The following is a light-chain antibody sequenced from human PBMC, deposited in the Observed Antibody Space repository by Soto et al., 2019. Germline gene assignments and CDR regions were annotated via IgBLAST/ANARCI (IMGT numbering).Light chain of an antibody. CDR2: GAS. V-gene: IGKV3-15*01. CDR3: QHYNNWST. J-gene: IGKJ5*01. CDR1: QSVSSS. Sequence: EIVMTQSPXTLSVSPGERATLSCRASQSVSSSLAWYQQRPGQAPRLLIYGASTGATDIPARFSGSGSGTEFTLTITNLQSEDFAIYYCQHYNNWSTFGQGTRLEIK.